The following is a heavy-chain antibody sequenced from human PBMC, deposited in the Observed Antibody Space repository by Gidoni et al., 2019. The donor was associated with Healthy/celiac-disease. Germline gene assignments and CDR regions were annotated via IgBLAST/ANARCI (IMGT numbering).Heavy chain of an antibody. CDR2: ISYDGSNK. CDR3: ARDQGMIVVPGPYYYYGMDV. V-gene: IGHV3-30-3*01. CDR1: GFPFSSYA. J-gene: IGHJ6*02. Sequence: QVQLVESGGGVVQPGRSLRLSCAASGFPFSSYAMHWVRQAPGKGLEWVAVISYDGSNKYYADSVKGRFTISRDNSKNTLYLQMNSLRAEDTAVYYCARDQGMIVVPGPYYYYGMDVWSQGTTVTVSS. D-gene: IGHD3-22*01.